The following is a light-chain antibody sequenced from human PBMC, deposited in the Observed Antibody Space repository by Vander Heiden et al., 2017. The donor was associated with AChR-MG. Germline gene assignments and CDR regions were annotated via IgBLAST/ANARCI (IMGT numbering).Light chain of an antibody. CDR3: QSYDSSLSVLWV. J-gene: IGLJ3*02. Sequence: QSVLTQPPAVSGAPGQRVTISRTGSSSNIAAGYVLGWYQQLPGTAPKLLNYGNSNRPAGVPDRFSGSKSGTSASLAITGLQAEDEADYYCQSYDSSLSVLWVFGGGTKLTVL. V-gene: IGLV1-40*01. CDR1: SSNIAAGYV. CDR2: GNS.